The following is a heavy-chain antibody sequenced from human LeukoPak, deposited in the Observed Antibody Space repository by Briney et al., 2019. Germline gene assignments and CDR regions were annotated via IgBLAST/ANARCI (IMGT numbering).Heavy chain of an antibody. J-gene: IGHJ2*01. CDR1: GFTFSDSA. Sequence: GGSLRLSCAASGFTFSDSAIHWVRQASGKGLEWVSAISGRGGGTYYADSVKGRFTISRDNSNQTLYLQMNSLRDEDTAVYYCANSDSSGYPRYFDLWGRGTLVTVSS. V-gene: IGHV3-23*01. CDR2: ISGRGGGT. CDR3: ANSDSSGYPRYFDL. D-gene: IGHD3-22*01.